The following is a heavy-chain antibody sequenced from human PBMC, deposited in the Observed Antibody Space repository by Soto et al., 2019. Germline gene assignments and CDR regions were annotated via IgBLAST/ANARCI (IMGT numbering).Heavy chain of an antibody. Sequence: QVQLQESGPGLVKPSETLSLTCTVSGGSITNYYCSWFRQPPGKGLEWIGYIQYNGYSAYNLSLKRXVXXSMDKSKAQFSLMLESVTATDTAVYFCARHGFGSLHGLVDVWGKGTTVIVSP. V-gene: IGHV4-59*08. J-gene: IGHJ6*04. D-gene: IGHD3-10*01. CDR1: GGSITNYY. CDR2: IQYNGYS. CDR3: ARHGFGSLHGLVDV.